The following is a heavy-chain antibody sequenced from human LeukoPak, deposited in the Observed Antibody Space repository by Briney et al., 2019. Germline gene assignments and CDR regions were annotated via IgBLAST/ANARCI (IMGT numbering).Heavy chain of an antibody. CDR3: ARHDYDFWSGYHYYMDV. D-gene: IGHD3-3*01. V-gene: IGHV1-69*02. CDR1: GGTFSSYT. CDR2: IIPILGIA. Sequence: SVKVSCKASGGTFSSYTISWVRQAPGQGLEWMGRIIPILGIANYAQKFQGRVTITADKSTSTAYMELSSLRSEDTAVCYCARHDYDFWSGYHYYMDVWGKGTTVTVSS. J-gene: IGHJ6*03.